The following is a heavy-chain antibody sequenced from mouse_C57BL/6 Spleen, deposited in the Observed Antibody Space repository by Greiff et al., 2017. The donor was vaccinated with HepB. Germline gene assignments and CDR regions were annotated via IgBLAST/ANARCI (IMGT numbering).Heavy chain of an antibody. D-gene: IGHD3-3*01. CDR1: GFTFSDYG. J-gene: IGHJ3*01. CDR3: ARMEADRGFAY. CDR2: ISSGSSTI. V-gene: IGHV5-17*01. Sequence: EVKVVESGGGLVKPGGSLKLSCAASGFTFSDYGMHWVRQAPEKGLEWVAYISSGSSTIYYADTVKGRFTISRDSAKNTLFLQMTSLRSEDTAMYYCARMEADRGFAYWGQGTLVTVSA.